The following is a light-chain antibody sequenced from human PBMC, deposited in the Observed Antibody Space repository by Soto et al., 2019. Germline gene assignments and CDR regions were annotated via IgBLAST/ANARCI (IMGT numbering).Light chain of an antibody. CDR2: LEGSGSY. V-gene: IGLV4-60*02. J-gene: IGLJ3*02. Sequence: QLVLTQSSSASASLGSSVKLTCTLSSGHCSYIIAWHQQQPGKAPRYLMKLEGSGSYNKGSGVPDRFSGSSSGADRYLTISNLQFEYEADYYCATWDSNTWVFGAGTLLTVL. CDR3: ATWDSNTWV. CDR1: SGHCSYI.